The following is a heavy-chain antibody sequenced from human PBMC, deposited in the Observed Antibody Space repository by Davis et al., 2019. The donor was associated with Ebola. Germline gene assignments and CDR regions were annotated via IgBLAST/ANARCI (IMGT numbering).Heavy chain of an antibody. V-gene: IGHV6-1*01. Sequence: SETLSLTCDISGDSVSSKIATWEWIRQSPSRGLEWLGRAYYRSKWYIEYAVSVKGRLTINPDTSKTQFSLQLNSVSPEDTAVYYCAKLGYYSWNYGYGMDVWGQGTTVTVSS. CDR1: GDSVSSKIAT. D-gene: IGHD1-20*01. J-gene: IGHJ6*02. CDR3: AKLGYYSWNYGYGMDV. CDR2: AYYRSKWYI.